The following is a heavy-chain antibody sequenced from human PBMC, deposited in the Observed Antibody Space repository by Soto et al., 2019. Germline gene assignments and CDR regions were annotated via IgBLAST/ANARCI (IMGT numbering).Heavy chain of an antibody. V-gene: IGHV5-51*01. Sequence: ESLKISCRSSGDSFTSYWSGWVRQMPGKGLKWMGIIYPGDPDTRYSPSFQGQVTISADKSISTAYLQWSSLKASDTAMYYCAREGLSLRYFDWLRSAGAFDIWGQGTMVTVSS. D-gene: IGHD3-9*01. CDR2: IYPGDPDT. J-gene: IGHJ3*02. CDR1: GDSFTSYW. CDR3: AREGLSLRYFDWLRSAGAFDI.